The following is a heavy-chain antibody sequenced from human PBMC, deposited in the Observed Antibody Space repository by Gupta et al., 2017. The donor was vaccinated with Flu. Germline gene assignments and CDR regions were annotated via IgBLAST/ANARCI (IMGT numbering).Heavy chain of an antibody. CDR2: ISWDGGST. CDR1: GSPFDAYT. V-gene: IGHV3-43*01. CDR3: AKGIPGEQVAGTFSNYFDY. J-gene: IGHJ4*02. D-gene: IGHD6-19*01. Sequence: EVQLVESGGVVVQPGGSLRVSWAASGSPFDAYTMHWVRQAPGKGLEWVSLISWDGGSTYYADSVKGRFTISRDNSKNSLYLQMNSLRTEDTALYYCAKGIPGEQVAGTFSNYFDYWGQGTLVTVSS.